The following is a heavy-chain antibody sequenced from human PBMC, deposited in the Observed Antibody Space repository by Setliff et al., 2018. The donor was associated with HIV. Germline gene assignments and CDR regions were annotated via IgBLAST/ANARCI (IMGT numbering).Heavy chain of an antibody. J-gene: IGHJ3*02. Sequence: GASGKVSCKASGYTFTSYYMHWVRQGPGQGLEWMGMINPSGVTTNYAQKFKGRITMTRDTSTSTVYMELRSLRSEDTAVYYCARDRLHYYDSSVYYYGAPFDIWGQVTMVTVSS. V-gene: IGHV1-46*03. CDR1: GYTFTSYY. D-gene: IGHD3-22*01. CDR3: ARDRLHYYDSSVYYYGAPFDI. CDR2: INPSGVTT.